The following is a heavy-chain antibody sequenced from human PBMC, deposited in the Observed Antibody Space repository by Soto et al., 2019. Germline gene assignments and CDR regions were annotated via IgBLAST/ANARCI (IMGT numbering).Heavy chain of an antibody. V-gene: IGHV3-73*01. J-gene: IGHJ4*02. CDR1: GFTFSGSI. D-gene: IGHD3-10*01. CDR2: VRSKADSYAT. CDR3: TRQASSGSAPG. Sequence: EVHLVESGGGLVQPGGSLKVSCAASGFTFSGSIIHWVRQASGKGLEWVGRVRSKADSYATIYGESVRGRFTISRDDSENTAYLHMTSLKTEDTARYYCTRQASSGSAPGWGQGTLVTVSS.